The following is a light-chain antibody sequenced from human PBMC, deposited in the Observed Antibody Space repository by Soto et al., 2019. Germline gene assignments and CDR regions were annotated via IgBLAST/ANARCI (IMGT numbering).Light chain of an antibody. V-gene: IGKV3-11*01. J-gene: IGKJ5*01. CDR2: DTS. CDR3: QQRNYWPIT. CDR1: QSVSSY. Sequence: EIVLTQSPATLSLSPGERATLSCRASQSVSSYFAWYQQRLGQAPRLLIYDTSNRTTGIPARFSGSGSGTDFTLTISSLEPEDFAVYYCQQRNYWPITFGQGTRLEIK.